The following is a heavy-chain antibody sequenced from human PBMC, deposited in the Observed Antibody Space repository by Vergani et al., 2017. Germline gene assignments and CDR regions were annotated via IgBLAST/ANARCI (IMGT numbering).Heavy chain of an antibody. Sequence: QVQLVESGGGVVQPGRSLRLSCAASGFTFSSYAMHWVRQAPGKGLEWVAFIRYDGSNKYYADSVKGRFTISRDNSKNTLYLQMNSRRAEDTAVYYCADGRARGAFDIWGQGTMVTVSS. J-gene: IGHJ3*02. CDR3: ADGRARGAFDI. D-gene: IGHD1-14*01. V-gene: IGHV3-30*01. CDR1: GFTFSSYA. CDR2: IRYDGSNK.